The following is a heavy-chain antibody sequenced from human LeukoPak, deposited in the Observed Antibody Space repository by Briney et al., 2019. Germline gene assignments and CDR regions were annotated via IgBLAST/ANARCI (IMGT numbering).Heavy chain of an antibody. V-gene: IGHV3-30*04. CDR3: ARERVSSGPPGE. D-gene: IGHD3-10*01. CDR2: ISYDGSKK. CDR1: GFAFSGYA. J-gene: IGHJ4*02. Sequence: GRSLRLSCAASGFAFSGYAIHWVRQAPGKGLEWVAVISYDGSKKYYADSVKGRFTISRDNSKNTLYLQMNSLRAEDTAVYYCARERVSSGPPGEWGQGTLVTVSS.